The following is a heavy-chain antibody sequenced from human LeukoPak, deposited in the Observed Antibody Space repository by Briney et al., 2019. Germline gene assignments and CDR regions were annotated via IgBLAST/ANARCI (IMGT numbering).Heavy chain of an antibody. CDR1: GFTFSSYG. CDR2: ISSSSSYI. V-gene: IGHV3-21*01. D-gene: IGHD2-15*01. Sequence: GGSLRLSCAASGFTFSSYGMNWVRQAPGKGLEWVSAISSSSSYIYYADSVKGRFTISRDNAKNSLYLQMNSLRAEDTAVYYCARTRYCSGASCHNRPNRLDVWGQGTTVTVSS. J-gene: IGHJ6*02. CDR3: ARTRYCSGASCHNRPNRLDV.